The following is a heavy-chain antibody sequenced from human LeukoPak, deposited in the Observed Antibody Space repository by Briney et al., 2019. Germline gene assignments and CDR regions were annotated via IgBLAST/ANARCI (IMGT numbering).Heavy chain of an antibody. CDR1: GFTFSSYG. D-gene: IGHD1-26*01. Sequence: PGGSLRLSCAASGFTFSSYGMHWVRQAPGKGLEWVAVISYDGSNKYYAGSVKGRFTISRDNSKNTLYLQMNSLRAEDTAVYYCAKEGWELHLYYFDYWGQGTLVTVSS. CDR3: AKEGWELHLYYFDY. J-gene: IGHJ4*02. V-gene: IGHV3-30*18. CDR2: ISYDGSNK.